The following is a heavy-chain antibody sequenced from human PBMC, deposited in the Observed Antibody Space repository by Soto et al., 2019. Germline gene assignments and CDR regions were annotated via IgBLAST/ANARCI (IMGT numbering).Heavy chain of an antibody. D-gene: IGHD3-3*01. V-gene: IGHV6-1*01. Sequence: SQTLSLTCAISGDSVSSNSAAWNWIRQSPSRGLEWLGRTYYRPKWYNDYAVSVKSRITINPDTSKNQFSLQLNSVTPEDTAVYYCARVSIDTIFGVVTSYYYYGMDVWGQGTTVTVS. CDR3: ARVSIDTIFGVVTSYYYYGMDV. CDR1: GDSVSSNSAA. CDR2: TYYRPKWYN. J-gene: IGHJ6*02.